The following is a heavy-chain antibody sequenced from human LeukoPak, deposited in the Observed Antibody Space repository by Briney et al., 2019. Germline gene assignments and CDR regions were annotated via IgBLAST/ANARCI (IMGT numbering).Heavy chain of an antibody. Sequence: SETLSLTCTVSGDSISSYYWSWIRQPPGKGLEWIGYIYYSGSTNYNPSLESRLTISVASSKNQFSLKLSSVTAADTAVYYCARSLYRYGADASDIWGQGTMVTVSS. CDR2: IYYSGST. V-gene: IGHV4-59*01. J-gene: IGHJ3*02. CDR1: GDSISSYY. D-gene: IGHD5-18*01. CDR3: ARSLYRYGADASDI.